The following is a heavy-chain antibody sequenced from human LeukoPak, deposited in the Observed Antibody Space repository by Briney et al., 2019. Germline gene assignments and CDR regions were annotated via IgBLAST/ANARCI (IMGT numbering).Heavy chain of an antibody. J-gene: IGHJ4*02. CDR3: ARRTTFYYDSSPHYGYYFDY. Sequence: ASVKVSCKASGCTFIDYYMHWVRQAPGQGLEWMGIINPRGGSTSYAQKFQGRVTMTRDTSTSTAYMELSSLRSEDTAVYYCARRTTFYYDSSPHYGYYFDYWGQGTLVTVSS. D-gene: IGHD3-22*01. CDR1: GCTFIDYY. V-gene: IGHV1-46*01. CDR2: INPRGGST.